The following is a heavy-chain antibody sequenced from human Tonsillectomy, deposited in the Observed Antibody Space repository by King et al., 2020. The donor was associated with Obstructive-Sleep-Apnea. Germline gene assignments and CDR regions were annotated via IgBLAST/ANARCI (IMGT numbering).Heavy chain of an antibody. V-gene: IGHV3-15*01. CDR2: IKSKTDGGTT. CDR1: GFTFSNAW. J-gene: IGHJ6*02. Sequence: VQLVESGGGLVKPGGSLRLSCAASGFTFSNAWMSWVRQAPGEGLEWVGRIKSKTDGGTTDYAAPVKGRFTISRDDSKNTLYLQMNSLKTEDTAVYYCTRPKYQPLVYDSYYYGMDVWGQGTTVTVSS. CDR3: TRPKYQPLVYDSYYYGMDV. D-gene: IGHD5/OR15-5a*01.